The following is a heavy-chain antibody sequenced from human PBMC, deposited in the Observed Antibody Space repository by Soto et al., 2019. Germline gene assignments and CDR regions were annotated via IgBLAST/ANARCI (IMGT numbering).Heavy chain of an antibody. J-gene: IGHJ5*02. Sequence: SQTLSLTCAISGDSVSSNSAAWNWIRQSPSRGLEWLGRTYYRSKWYNDYAVSVKSRITINPDTSKNQFSLQLNSVTPEDTAVYYCARGTVYGYSSGWPFGDWLDPCGQGTLVTVSS. CDR3: ARGTVYGYSSGWPFGDWLDP. D-gene: IGHD6-19*01. CDR1: GDSVSSNSAA. V-gene: IGHV6-1*01. CDR2: TYYRSKWYN.